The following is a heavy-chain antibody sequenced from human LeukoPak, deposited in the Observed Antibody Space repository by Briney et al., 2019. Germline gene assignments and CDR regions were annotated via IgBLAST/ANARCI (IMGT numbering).Heavy chain of an antibody. J-gene: IGHJ6*02. CDR3: ARNPDYGDYVGLLYYYYGMDV. D-gene: IGHD4-17*01. CDR1: GYTFTSYG. V-gene: IGHV1-18*01. CDR2: ISAYNGNT. Sequence: ASVKVSCKASGYTFTSYGISWVRQAPGQGLEWMGWISAYNGNTNYAQKLQGRVTMTTDTSTSTAHMELRSLRSDDTAVYYCARNPDYGDYVGLLYYYYGMDVWGQGTTVTVSS.